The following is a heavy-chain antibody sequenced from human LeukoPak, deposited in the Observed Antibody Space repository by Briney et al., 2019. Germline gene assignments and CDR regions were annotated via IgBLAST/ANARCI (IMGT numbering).Heavy chain of an antibody. D-gene: IGHD5-12*01. CDR1: GFTFSDYY. V-gene: IGHV3-11*06. CDR3: ARVSVSSGGYEINYYYYGMDV. Sequence: KPGGSLRLSCAASGFTFSDYYMSWIRQAPGKGLEWVSYISATSSFTNYADSVKGRFTVSRDNDKNSLYLQMNTLRAEDTAVYYCARVSVSSGGYEINYYYYGMDVWGQGTTVTVSS. CDR2: ISATSSFT. J-gene: IGHJ6*02.